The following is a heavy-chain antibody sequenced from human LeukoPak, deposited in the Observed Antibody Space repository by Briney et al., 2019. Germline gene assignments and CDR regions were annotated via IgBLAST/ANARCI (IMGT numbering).Heavy chain of an antibody. V-gene: IGHV4-59*01. CDR1: GGSISSYY. CDR2: IYYSGST. D-gene: IGHD5-18*01. J-gene: IGHJ4*02. CDR3: ARNRNGYEDY. Sequence: SETLSLTCTVSGGSISSYYWSWIRQPPGKGLEWTGYIYYSGSTNYNPSLKSRVTISVDTSKNQFSLKLSSVTAADTAVYYCARNRNGYEDYWGQGTLVTVSS.